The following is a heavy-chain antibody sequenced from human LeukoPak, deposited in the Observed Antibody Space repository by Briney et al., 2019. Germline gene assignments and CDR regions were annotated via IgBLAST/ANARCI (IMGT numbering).Heavy chain of an antibody. D-gene: IGHD3-10*01. V-gene: IGHV3-23*01. CDR2: ISDSGGST. Sequence: PGGSLRLSCAASGFTFSSYAMSWVRQAPGEGLEWVSAISDSGGSTYYADSVRGRFTISRDNSKNTLYLQMNSLRAEDTAIYYCARSGLKVPRSYFDFWGQGTLVTVSS. CDR3: ARSGLKVPRSYFDF. CDR1: GFTFSSYA. J-gene: IGHJ4*02.